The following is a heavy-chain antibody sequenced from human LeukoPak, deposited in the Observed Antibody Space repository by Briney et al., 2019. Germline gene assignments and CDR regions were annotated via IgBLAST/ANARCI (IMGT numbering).Heavy chain of an antibody. D-gene: IGHD1-1*01. Sequence: PSETLSLTCTVSSVSTSSYFWTWIRQPPGKGLEWIGYIHYSGSTNYNPSLKSRVTISVDTSKNQFSLKLISVTAADTAVYYCARGQLGLSYFDYWGQGALVTVSS. CDR1: SVSTSSYF. CDR3: ARGQLGLSYFDY. V-gene: IGHV4-59*01. CDR2: IHYSGST. J-gene: IGHJ4*02.